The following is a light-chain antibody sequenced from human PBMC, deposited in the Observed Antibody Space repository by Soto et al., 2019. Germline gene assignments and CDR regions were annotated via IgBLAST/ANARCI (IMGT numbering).Light chain of an antibody. CDR2: DNH. CDR3: ATWDNSLGGGV. CDR1: ASNIEKNS. Sequence: TQAPSVSAAPGQKVTISCSGSASNIEKNSVSWYQQFPGTAPKLLIYDNHNRPSGIPDRFSGSKSGTSATLVITGLQTGDEADYYCATWDNSLGGGVFGGGTKRTVL. V-gene: IGLV1-51*01. J-gene: IGLJ2*01.